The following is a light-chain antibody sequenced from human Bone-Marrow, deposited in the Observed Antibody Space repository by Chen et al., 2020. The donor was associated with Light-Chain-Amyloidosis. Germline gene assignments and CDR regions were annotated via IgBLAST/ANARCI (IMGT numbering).Light chain of an antibody. CDR2: LGS. J-gene: IGKJ1*01. V-gene: IGKV2-28*01. CDR3: MQALQTQWT. CDR1: QSLLHSNGYNY. Sequence: DIVMTQSPLSLPVTPGEPASISCRSSQSLLHSNGYNYLDWYLQKPGQSPQLLIYLGSNRASGVPDRLSGSGSSTDFTLKISRVEAEDVGVYYCMQALQTQWTFGQGTKVEIK.